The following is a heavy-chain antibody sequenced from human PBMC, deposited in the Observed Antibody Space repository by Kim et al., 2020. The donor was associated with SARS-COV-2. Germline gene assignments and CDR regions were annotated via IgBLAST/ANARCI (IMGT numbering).Heavy chain of an antibody. V-gene: IGHV3-23*01. D-gene: IGHD4-17*01. J-gene: IGHJ6*02. Sequence: YEKVPFTISSDKSKNTLFLQMNSLRAEDTAVYYCAKGGDYVRFQDYGMDVWGQGTTVTVSS. CDR3: AKGGDYVRFQDYGMDV.